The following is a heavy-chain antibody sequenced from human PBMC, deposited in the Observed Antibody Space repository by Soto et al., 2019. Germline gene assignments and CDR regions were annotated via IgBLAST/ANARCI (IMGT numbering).Heavy chain of an antibody. D-gene: IGHD3-22*01. V-gene: IGHV3-7*03. Sequence: EVQVVESGGGLVQPGGSLRLSCTGSGFTFSTYWMMWVRQAPGEGLEWVGNIKQDGSEQYYVESVRGRFTISRDNAKNSLYLQMNSLRAEDTAVYYCAREGGSGYPFDYWGQGTLVTVSS. CDR2: IKQDGSEQ. CDR3: AREGGSGYPFDY. CDR1: GFTFSTYW. J-gene: IGHJ4*02.